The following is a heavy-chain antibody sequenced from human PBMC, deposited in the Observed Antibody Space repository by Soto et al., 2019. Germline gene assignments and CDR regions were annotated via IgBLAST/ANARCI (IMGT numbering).Heavy chain of an antibody. J-gene: IGHJ5*02. D-gene: IGHD2-2*01. CDR3: ARVVPGAEAWFGT. Sequence: QVQLVQSGGEVKRPGASVKVSCKTSGYTFSNYGITWVRQAPGQPLEWLVWISLYSDGTNYAQKFQGRVSMTTDTSTTTAYMELRSPRSDATAVYYCARVVPGAEAWFGTWGQGTLVTVSS. V-gene: IGHV1-18*01. CDR1: GYTFSNYG. CDR2: ISLYSDGT.